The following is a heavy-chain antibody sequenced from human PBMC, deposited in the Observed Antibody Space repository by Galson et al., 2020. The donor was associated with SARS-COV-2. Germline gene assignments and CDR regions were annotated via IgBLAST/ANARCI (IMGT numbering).Heavy chain of an antibody. D-gene: IGHD6-19*01. Sequence: SQTLSLTCTVSGGSIRSSNYYWGWIRQPPGKGLEWIGSVFNSGTTHYSPSLQSRVTISVDTSKNQFSLNLNSVTAADTAMYYWARDATSSGWYNWFDPWGQGTLVTVSS. CDR1: GGSIRSSNYY. CDR3: ARDATSSGWYNWFDP. CDR2: VFNSGTT. V-gene: IGHV4-39*07. J-gene: IGHJ5*02.